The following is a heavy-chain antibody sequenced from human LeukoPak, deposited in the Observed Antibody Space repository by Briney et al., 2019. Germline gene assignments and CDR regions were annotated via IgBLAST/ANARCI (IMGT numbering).Heavy chain of an antibody. CDR1: GGSISGYY. Sequence: PSETLSLTCAVSGGSISGYYWSWIRQPPGKGLEWVGYIYFSGSTNYNPYLKSRVIISVDTSTNQFSLRLSSVTAADSALHFCARHIYGASVAFDIWGQGTMVTISS. V-gene: IGHV4-59*08. CDR2: IYFSGST. CDR3: ARHIYGASVAFDI. D-gene: IGHD4-17*01. J-gene: IGHJ3*02.